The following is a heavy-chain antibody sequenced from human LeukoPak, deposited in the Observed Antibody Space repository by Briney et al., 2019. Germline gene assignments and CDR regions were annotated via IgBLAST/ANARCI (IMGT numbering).Heavy chain of an antibody. CDR3: ARQKGITGTSYWYYGMDV. CDR2: INPTSGGT. CDR1: GYTFTAYY. V-gene: IGHV1-2*02. D-gene: IGHD1-20*01. J-gene: IGHJ6*02. Sequence: GASVKVSCKASGYTFTAYYMHWVRQAPGQGLEWMGWINPTSGGTNYAQKFQGRVAMTRDTSISTAYMELSRLRSDDTAAYYCARQKGITGTSYWYYGMDVRGQGTTVTVSS.